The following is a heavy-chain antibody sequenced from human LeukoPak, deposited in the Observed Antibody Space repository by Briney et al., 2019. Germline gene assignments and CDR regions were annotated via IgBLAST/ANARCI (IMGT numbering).Heavy chain of an antibody. CDR1: GFSLSTSGMC. D-gene: IGHD6-19*01. J-gene: IGHJ4*02. Sequence: SGPTLLNPTQTLTLTCTFSGFSLSTSGMCVSWIRQPPGKALEWLARIDWDDDKYYSTSLKTRLTISKDTSKNQVVLTMTNMDPVDTATYYCARIRNSGWYFDYWGQGTLVTVSS. CDR2: IDWDDDK. V-gene: IGHV2-70*11. CDR3: ARIRNSGWYFDY.